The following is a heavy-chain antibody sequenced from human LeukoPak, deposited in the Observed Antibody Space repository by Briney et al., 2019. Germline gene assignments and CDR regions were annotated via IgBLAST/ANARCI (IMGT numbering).Heavy chain of an antibody. Sequence: GGSLRLSCAASGFTFSSYWMHWVRQAPGKGLEWVSSIGGSGGSTYYADSVKGRSTISRDTSKNTLYLQTNSLRAEDTAVYYCAKYRGFGDSYDSWGQGTLVTVSS. D-gene: IGHD3-10*01. V-gene: IGHV3-23*01. J-gene: IGHJ4*02. CDR3: AKYRGFGDSYDS. CDR1: GFTFSSYW. CDR2: IGGSGGST.